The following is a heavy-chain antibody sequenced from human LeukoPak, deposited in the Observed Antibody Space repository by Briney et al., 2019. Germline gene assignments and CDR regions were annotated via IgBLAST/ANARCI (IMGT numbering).Heavy chain of an antibody. CDR2: ISSSSSYI. CDR1: GFTFSSYS. D-gene: IGHD4-17*01. CDR3: ARDTTVTQNFDY. Sequence: GGSLRLSCAASGFTFSSYSMNWVRQAPGKGLEWVSSISSSSSYIYYADSVKGRFTISRGNAKNSLYLQMNSLRAEDTAVYYCARDTTVTQNFDYWGQGTLVTVSS. J-gene: IGHJ4*02. V-gene: IGHV3-21*01.